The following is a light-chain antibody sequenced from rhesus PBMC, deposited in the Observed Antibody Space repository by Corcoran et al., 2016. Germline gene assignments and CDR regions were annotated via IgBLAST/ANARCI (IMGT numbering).Light chain of an antibody. J-gene: IGKJ1*01. CDR1: QSLLHSNGNTY. V-gene: IGKV2S2*01. CDR2: KVT. Sequence: DIVMTQTPLSLPVTPGEPASISCRSSQSLLHSNGNTYLDWYLQKPGQSPRLLIYKVTNRESGAPDRFSGSGSGTDFTLKISRVEPEDVGAYYCMQSTKDPWTFGQGTKVEIK. CDR3: MQSTKDPWT.